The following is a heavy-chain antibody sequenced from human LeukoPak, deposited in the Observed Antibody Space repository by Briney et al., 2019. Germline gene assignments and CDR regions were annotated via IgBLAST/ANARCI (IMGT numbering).Heavy chain of an antibody. CDR3: AREQPHYYYYYMDV. J-gene: IGHJ6*03. D-gene: IGHD5-18*01. CDR2: IIPIFGTA. V-gene: IGHV1-69*01. Sequence: SVKVCCKAAGGTFSSYAISWVRQAPGQGLGLKGGIIPIFGTANYEQKFQGRVTITADESTSTAYMERSSLRSEDTAVYYCAREQPHYYYYYMDVWGKGTTVTVSS. CDR1: GGTFSSYA.